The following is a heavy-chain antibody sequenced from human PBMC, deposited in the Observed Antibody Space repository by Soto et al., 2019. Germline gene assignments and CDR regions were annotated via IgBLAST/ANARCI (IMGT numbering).Heavy chain of an antibody. CDR3: AKESMSVAVSASRVYGMDV. CDR1: GVAFDDYA. J-gene: IGHJ6*02. D-gene: IGHD6-6*01. V-gene: IGHV3-9*01. CDR2: ISWSGSTI. Sequence: EVQLVESGGGLVQPGRSLRLSCVISGVAFDDYAMHWVRQVPGKGLEWVAGISWSGSTIDYADSVKGRFTISRDNAKNSLYLEMSSLRAEDTAVYYCAKESMSVAVSASRVYGMDVWGQGTTVTVSS.